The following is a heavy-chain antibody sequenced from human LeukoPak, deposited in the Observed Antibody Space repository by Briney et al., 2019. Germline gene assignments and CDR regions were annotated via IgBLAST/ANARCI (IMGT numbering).Heavy chain of an antibody. V-gene: IGHV1-18*01. J-gene: IGHJ6*03. CDR1: GYTFTSYG. CDR3: ARGNYYDSSGYYYGFDYYYYYMDV. Sequence: ASVKVSCKASGYTFTSYGISWVRQAPGQGLEWMGWISAYNGNTNYAQKLQGRVTMTTDTSTSTAYMELRSLRSDDTAVYYCARGNYYDSSGYYYGFDYYYYYMDVWGKGTTVTISS. D-gene: IGHD3-22*01. CDR2: ISAYNGNT.